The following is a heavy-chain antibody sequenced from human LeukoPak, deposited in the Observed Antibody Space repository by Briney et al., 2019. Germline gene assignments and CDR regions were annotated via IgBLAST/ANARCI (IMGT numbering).Heavy chain of an antibody. CDR2: IYYSGST. CDR1: GDSISTYY. CDR3: ARAISSSWYGFDY. V-gene: IGHV4-59*08. J-gene: IGHJ4*02. Sequence: SETLSLTCTVSGDSISTYYWNWIRQPPGKGLEWIGSIYYSGSTNYSPSLKSRVTISVDTSKNQFSLKLSSVAAADTAVYYCARAISSSWYGFDYWGQGTLVTVSS. D-gene: IGHD6-13*01.